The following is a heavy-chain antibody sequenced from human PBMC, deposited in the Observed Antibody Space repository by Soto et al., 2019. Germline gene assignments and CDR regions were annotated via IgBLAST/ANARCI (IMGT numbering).Heavy chain of an antibody. Sequence: SETLSLTCTVSGGSISSYYWSWIRQPPGKGLEWIGYIYYSGSTNYTPSLKSRVTISVDTSKNQFSLKLSSVTAADTAVYYCARHNVVVPAADYYYYMDVWGKGTTVTVSS. V-gene: IGHV4-59*01. CDR2: IYYSGST. J-gene: IGHJ6*03. CDR3: ARHNVVVPAADYYYYMDV. CDR1: GGSISSYY. D-gene: IGHD2-2*01.